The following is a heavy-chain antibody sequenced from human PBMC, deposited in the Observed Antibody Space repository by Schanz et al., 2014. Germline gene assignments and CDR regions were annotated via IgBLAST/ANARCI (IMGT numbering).Heavy chain of an antibody. Sequence: QLQLQASGPGLVKPSETLSLTCTVSGGSISSSSYYWGWIRQPPGKGLEWIGHIFYTGYTYNNPSLGSRVTMSVDTSKNQFSLKLAFVTTADTAVYYCARCLRNYDIMTGYNLSFDYWGLGTLVAVSS. J-gene: IGHJ4*02. D-gene: IGHD3-9*01. CDR1: GGSISSSSYY. CDR3: ARCLRNYDIMTGYNLSFDY. CDR2: IFYTGYT. V-gene: IGHV4-39*01.